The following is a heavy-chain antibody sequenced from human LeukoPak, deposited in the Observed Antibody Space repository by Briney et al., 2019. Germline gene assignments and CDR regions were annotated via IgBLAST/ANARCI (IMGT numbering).Heavy chain of an antibody. CDR3: ARDGVAGTYYFDY. Sequence: ASVKVSCKASGYTFTNYYMHWVRQPPGQGLEWMGMISPSGGSTSYPQKFQGRVTMTRDTSTSTVYMELSSLRSEDTAVYFCARDGVAGTYYFDYWGQGTLVTVSS. J-gene: IGHJ4*02. D-gene: IGHD6-19*01. V-gene: IGHV1-46*01. CDR1: GYTFTNYY. CDR2: ISPSGGST.